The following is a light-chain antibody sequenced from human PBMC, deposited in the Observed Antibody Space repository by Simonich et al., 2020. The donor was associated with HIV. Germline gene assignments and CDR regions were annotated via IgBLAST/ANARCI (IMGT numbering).Light chain of an antibody. Sequence: QSALTQPASVSGSPGQSITISCTGTSSDVGGYKYVSWYQQHPGKAPKLMIYDVSSRPSGVSKRYSGSKSGNTASLTISGLQAEDEADYYCSSYTSSSTWVFGGGTKLTVL. J-gene: IGLJ3*02. CDR1: SSDVGGYKY. CDR2: DVS. CDR3: SSYTSSSTWV. V-gene: IGLV2-14*01.